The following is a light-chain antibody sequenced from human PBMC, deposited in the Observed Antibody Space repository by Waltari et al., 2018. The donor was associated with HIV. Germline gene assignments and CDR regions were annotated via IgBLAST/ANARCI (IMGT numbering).Light chain of an antibody. V-gene: IGLV1-47*01. CDR1: RFNIGRHF. Sequence: QSVLTQPPSASGTPGQRVIVSCSGSRFNIGRHFVSWYQQLPGTAPKVLSFRDNQRPSGVPDRFSGSKSGASASLAISGLRSEDEADYYCAAWDDSLSGSYVFGPGTKVTVL. J-gene: IGLJ1*01. CDR2: RDN. CDR3: AAWDDSLSGSYV.